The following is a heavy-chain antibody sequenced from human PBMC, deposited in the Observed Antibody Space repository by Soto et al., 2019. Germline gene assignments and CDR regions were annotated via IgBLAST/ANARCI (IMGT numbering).Heavy chain of an antibody. CDR1: GGTFSSYT. J-gene: IGHJ6*02. CDR3: ARVEHENYGMDL. CDR2: IIPMFDII. V-gene: IGHV1-69*02. Sequence: ASVKVSCKVSGGTFSSYTITWVRQAPGEGLEWMGRIIPMFDIINYAQKFQGRVTITADKSTNTAYIEMTSLKSDDTAVYYCARVEHENYGMDLWG.